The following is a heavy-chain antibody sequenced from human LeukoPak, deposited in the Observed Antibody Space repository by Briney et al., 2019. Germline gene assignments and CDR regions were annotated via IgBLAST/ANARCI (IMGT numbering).Heavy chain of an antibody. CDR3: ARSRLGYCSGGSCSNFDY. CDR2: IYYSGST. J-gene: IGHJ4*02. CDR1: GGSISSYY. V-gene: IGHV4-59*01. Sequence: SETLSLTCTVSGGSISSYYWSWIRQPPGKGLEWIGYIYYSGSTNYNPSLKNRVTISVDTSKNQFSLKLCSVTAADTAVYYCARSRLGYCSGGSCSNFDYWGQGTLVTVSS. D-gene: IGHD2-15*01.